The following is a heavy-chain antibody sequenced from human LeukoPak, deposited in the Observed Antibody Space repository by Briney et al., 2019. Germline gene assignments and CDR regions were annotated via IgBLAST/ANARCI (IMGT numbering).Heavy chain of an antibody. CDR3: ARDGGYDLLYYYYYYMDV. D-gene: IGHD5-12*01. CDR2: ISAYNGNT. V-gene: IGHV1-18*01. J-gene: IGHJ6*03. CDR1: GYTFTRYG. Sequence: ASVKVSCKPSGYTFTRYGIIWVRPAPGQGLEWMGWISAYNGNTNYAQKLQGRVTMTTDKSTSTAYMELRSLRSDDTAVYYCARDGGYDLLYYYYYYMDVWGKGTTVTVSS.